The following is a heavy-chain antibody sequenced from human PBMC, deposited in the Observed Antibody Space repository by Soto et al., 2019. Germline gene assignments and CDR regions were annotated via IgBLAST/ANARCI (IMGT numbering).Heavy chain of an antibody. J-gene: IGHJ6*02. CDR2: IVVGSGNT. CDR3: AADASVXTMVRGVKTYYYYGMDV. V-gene: IGHV1-58*01. D-gene: IGHD3-10*01. CDR1: GFTFTSSA. Sequence: VASVKVSCKASGFTFTSSAVQWVRQARGQRLEWIGWIVVGSGNTNYAQKFQERVTITRDMSTSTAYMELSSLRSEDTAVYYCAADASVXTMVRGVKTYYYYGMDVWGQGTTVTVSS.